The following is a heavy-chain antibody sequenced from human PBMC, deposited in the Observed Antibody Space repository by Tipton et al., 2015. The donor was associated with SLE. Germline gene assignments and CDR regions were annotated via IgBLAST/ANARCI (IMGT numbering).Heavy chain of an antibody. CDR1: GFTFSTYT. D-gene: IGHD3-9*01. CDR2: IIRSSSYI. V-gene: IGHV3-21*01. J-gene: IGHJ6*03. CDR3: ARGSVYHDIPYMDV. Sequence: SLRLSCEASGFTFSTYTMNWVRQAQGKGLEWVSSIIRSSSYIAYADSVKGRFTISRDNAKNLLFLQLKSLRAEDTAVYYCARGSVYHDIPYMDVWGKGTTVTVSS.